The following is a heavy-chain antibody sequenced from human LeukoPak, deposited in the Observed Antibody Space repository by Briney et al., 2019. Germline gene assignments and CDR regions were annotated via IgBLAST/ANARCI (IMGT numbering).Heavy chain of an antibody. CDR2: ISGSDGST. Sequence: PGGSLRLSCAASGFIFSNYAMSWVHQAPGKGLEWVSTISGSDGSTYYADSVKGRFTISRDNSKNTLYLQMNSLRVDDTAVYYCAKLRSGDPVAATNYWGQGTLVTVSS. D-gene: IGHD2-15*01. CDR3: AKLRSGDPVAATNY. J-gene: IGHJ4*02. V-gene: IGHV3-23*01. CDR1: GFIFSNYA.